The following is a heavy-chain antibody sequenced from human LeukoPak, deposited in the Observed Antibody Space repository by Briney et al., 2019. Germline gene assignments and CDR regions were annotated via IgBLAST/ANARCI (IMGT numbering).Heavy chain of an antibody. CDR1: GFTVSSNY. J-gene: IGHJ4*02. CDR3: ARDSGRGYSYGYNY. V-gene: IGHV3-48*01. D-gene: IGHD5-18*01. CDR2: ISSSSSTI. Sequence: GGSLRLSCAASGFTVSSNYMNWVRQAPGKGLEWVSYISSSSSTIYYADSVKGRFTISRDNAKNSLYLQMNSLRAEDTAVYYCARDSGRGYSYGYNYWGQGTLVTVSS.